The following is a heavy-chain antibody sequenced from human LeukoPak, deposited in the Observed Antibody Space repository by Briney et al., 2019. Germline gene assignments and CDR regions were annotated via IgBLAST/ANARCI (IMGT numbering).Heavy chain of an antibody. CDR3: ARSPALGAFDI. J-gene: IGHJ3*02. D-gene: IGHD7-27*01. CDR2: ISYDGSNK. CDR1: GFTFSSYG. Sequence: GSLRLSCAASGFTFSSYGMHWVRQAPGKGLEWVAVISYDGSNKYYADSVKGRFTISRDNSKNTLYLQMNSLRAEDTAVYYCARSPALGAFDIWGQGTMVTVSS. V-gene: IGHV3-30*03.